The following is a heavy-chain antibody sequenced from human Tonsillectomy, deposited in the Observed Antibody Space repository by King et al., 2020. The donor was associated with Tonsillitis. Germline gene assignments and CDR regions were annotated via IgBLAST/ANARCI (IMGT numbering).Heavy chain of an antibody. D-gene: IGHD1/OR15-1a*01. CDR2: ITITGRTT. CDR1: TFTFTDSG. V-gene: IGHV3-23*04. J-gene: IGHJ4*02. Sequence: VQVVESGGGLVQPGDSARLSCVISTFTFTDSGMTWVRQAPGKGLEWVSSITITGRTTYYADSVKGRFTISRDNSKNTLYRQMNSLRVEDTAIYYCARARHPELKQRYCDSWGQGTLAT. CDR3: ARARHPELKQRYCDS.